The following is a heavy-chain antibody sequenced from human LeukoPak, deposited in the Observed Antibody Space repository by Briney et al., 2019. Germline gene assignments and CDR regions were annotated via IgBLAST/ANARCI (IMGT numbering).Heavy chain of an antibody. D-gene: IGHD3-22*01. V-gene: IGHV3-15*01. CDR2: IKSKTDGGTT. J-gene: IGHJ4*02. CDR1: GFTFSNAR. Sequence: GGSLRLSCAASGFTFSNARMSWVRQAPGKGLEWVGRIKSKTDGGTTDYAAPVKGRFTISRDDSKNTLYLQMNSLKTEDTAVYYCTTDQRYYYDSSDPVDYWGQGTLVTVSS. CDR3: TTDQRYYYDSSDPVDY.